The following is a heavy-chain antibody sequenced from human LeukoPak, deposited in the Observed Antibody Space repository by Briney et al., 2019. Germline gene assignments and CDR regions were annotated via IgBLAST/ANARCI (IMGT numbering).Heavy chain of an antibody. CDR3: ARYRPGYSSGWYLYFDY. D-gene: IGHD6-19*01. Sequence: PSETLSLTCTVSGGSISSSSYYWGWIRQPPGKGLEWIGSIYYSGSTYYNPSLKSRVTISVDTSKNQFSLKLSSVTAADTAVYYCARYRPGYSSGWYLYFDYWGQGTLVTVSS. J-gene: IGHJ4*02. CDR1: GGSISSSSYY. CDR2: IYYSGST. V-gene: IGHV4-39*07.